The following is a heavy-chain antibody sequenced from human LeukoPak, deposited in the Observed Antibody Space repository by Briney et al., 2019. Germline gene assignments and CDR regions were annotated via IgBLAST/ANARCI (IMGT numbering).Heavy chain of an antibody. CDR3: AKARESSGWGGDFDY. CDR2: ISWNSGSI. D-gene: IGHD6-19*01. J-gene: IGHJ4*02. Sequence: GGSLRLSCAASGFTFDDYAMHWVRQAPGKGLEWVSGISWNSGSIGYADSVKGRFTISRDNAKNSLYLQMNSLRAEDTALYYCAKARESSGWGGDFDYWGQGTLVTVSS. V-gene: IGHV3-9*01. CDR1: GFTFDDYA.